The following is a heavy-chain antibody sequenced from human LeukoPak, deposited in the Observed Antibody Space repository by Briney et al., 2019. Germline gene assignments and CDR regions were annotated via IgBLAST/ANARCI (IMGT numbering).Heavy chain of an antibody. D-gene: IGHD4-17*01. CDR2: ISYDGSNK. CDR1: GFTFSSYA. J-gene: IGHJ4*02. Sequence: GRSLRLSCAASGFTFSSYAMHWVRQAPGKGLEWVAVISYDGSNKYNADSVKGRFTISRDNSKNTLYLQMNSLRAEDTAVYYCARDGGLHDYGDYYFDYWGQGTLVTVSS. CDR3: ARDGGLHDYGDYYFDY. V-gene: IGHV3-30-3*01.